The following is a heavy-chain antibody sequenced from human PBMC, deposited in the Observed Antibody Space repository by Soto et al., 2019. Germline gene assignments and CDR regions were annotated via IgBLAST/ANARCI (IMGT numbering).Heavy chain of an antibody. V-gene: IGHV4-39*01. CDR3: ASLNYDILTGYSGFDY. J-gene: IGHJ4*02. CDR1: GGSISSSSYY. Sequence: QLQLQESGPGLVKPSETLSLTCTVSGGSISSSSYYWGWIRQPPGKGLEWIGSIYYSGSTYYNPSLKSRVTISVDTSKNQFSLKLSSVTAADTAVYYCASLNYDILTGYSGFDYWGQGTLVTVSS. CDR2: IYYSGST. D-gene: IGHD3-9*01.